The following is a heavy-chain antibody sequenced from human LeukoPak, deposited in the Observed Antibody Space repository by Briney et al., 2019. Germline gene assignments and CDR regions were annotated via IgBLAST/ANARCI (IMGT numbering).Heavy chain of an antibody. CDR2: IYTSGST. D-gene: IGHD3-22*01. V-gene: IGHV4-61*02. J-gene: IGHJ3*02. CDR1: GGSISSGSYY. Sequence: SETLSLTCTVSGGSISSGSYYWSWIRQPAGKGLKWIGRIYTSGSTNYNPSLKSRVTISVDTSKNQFSLKLSSVTAADTAVYYCARAEYYYDSSGYYYQEAFDIWGQGTMVTVSS. CDR3: ARAEYYYDSSGYYYQEAFDI.